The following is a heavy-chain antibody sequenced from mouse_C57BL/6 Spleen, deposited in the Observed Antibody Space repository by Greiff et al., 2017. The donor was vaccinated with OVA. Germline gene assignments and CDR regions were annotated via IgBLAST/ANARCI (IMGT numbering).Heavy chain of an antibody. Sequence: QVQLQQPGTELVKPGASVKLSCKASGYTFTSYWMHWVKQRPGQGLEWIGNINPSNGGTNYNEKFKSKATLTVEKSSSTAYMQLSSLTSEDSAVDYCARWGITRRHHFDYWGQGTTLTVSS. D-gene: IGHD1-1*01. CDR2: INPSNGGT. CDR3: ARWGITRRHHFDY. CDR1: GYTFTSYW. J-gene: IGHJ2*01. V-gene: IGHV1-53*01.